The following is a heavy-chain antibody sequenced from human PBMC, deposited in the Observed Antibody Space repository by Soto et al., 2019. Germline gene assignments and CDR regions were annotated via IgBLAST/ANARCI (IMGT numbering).Heavy chain of an antibody. J-gene: IGHJ4*02. CDR3: AKDAPGSGWLSDY. D-gene: IGHD3-22*01. V-gene: IGHV3-23*01. CDR2: ITGNGGT. CDR1: GFTFRIYA. Sequence: GGSLRLSCAASGFTFRIYAMSWVRQAPGKGLEWVSTITGNGGTSYADFVRGRFTISRDNSKNTLYLQMNSLRAEDTAVYYCAKDAPGSGWLSDYWGQGTLVTVS.